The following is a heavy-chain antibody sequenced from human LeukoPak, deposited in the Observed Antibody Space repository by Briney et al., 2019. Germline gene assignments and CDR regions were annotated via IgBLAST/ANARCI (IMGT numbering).Heavy chain of an antibody. Sequence: GASVKVSCKASGYTFPSYGITWVRQAPGQGLECMGWISPYSGNTDYAQKFQGRVTMTTDTSTTTAYMELRSLRSDDTAVYYCARASGVSAAGSPCYFDYWGQGTLVTVSS. CDR3: ARASGVSAAGSPCYFDY. V-gene: IGHV1-18*01. CDR2: ISPYSGNT. CDR1: GYTFPSYG. D-gene: IGHD6-13*01. J-gene: IGHJ4*02.